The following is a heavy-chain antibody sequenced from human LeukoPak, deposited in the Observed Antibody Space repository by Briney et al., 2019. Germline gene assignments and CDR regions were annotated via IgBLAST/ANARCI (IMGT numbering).Heavy chain of an antibody. CDR3: ARFVVSTTGTMHYGMDV. J-gene: IGHJ6*02. CDR1: GYTFTSYG. D-gene: IGHD1-1*01. CDR2: ISAYNGNT. V-gene: IGHV1-18*01. Sequence: GASVKVSCKASGYTFTSYGISWVRQAPGQWLEWMGWISAYNGNTNYAQKLQGRVTMTTDTSTSTAYMELRSLRSDDTAVYYCARFVVSTTGTMHYGMDVWGQGTTVTVSS.